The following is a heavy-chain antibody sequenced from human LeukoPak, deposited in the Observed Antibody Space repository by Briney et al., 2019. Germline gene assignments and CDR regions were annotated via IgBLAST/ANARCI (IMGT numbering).Heavy chain of an antibody. V-gene: IGHV1-69*04. CDR1: GGTFSSSA. D-gene: IGHD4-23*01. CDR2: IIPILGIA. CDR3: ARDPSGGNGKGWFDP. Sequence: GASVKVSCKASGGTFSSSAISWVRQAPGQGLEWMGRIIPILGIANYAQKFQGRVTITADKSTSTAYMELSSLRSEDTAVYYCARDPSGGNGKGWFDPWGQGTLVTVSS. J-gene: IGHJ5*02.